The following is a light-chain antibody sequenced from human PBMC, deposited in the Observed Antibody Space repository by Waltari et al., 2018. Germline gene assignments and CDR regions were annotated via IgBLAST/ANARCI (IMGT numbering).Light chain of an antibody. V-gene: IGKV1-39*01. J-gene: IGKJ1*01. Sequence: DIQMTQYPSSLSASVGDRVTITCRASQTISTYLNWYQQKPGKAPKLLIHAASTLQSGVPSTFSGSGSGTDFTLTISSLRPEDFATYYCQQSYSTPRTFGQGTKVEIK. CDR3: QQSYSTPRT. CDR1: QTISTY. CDR2: AAS.